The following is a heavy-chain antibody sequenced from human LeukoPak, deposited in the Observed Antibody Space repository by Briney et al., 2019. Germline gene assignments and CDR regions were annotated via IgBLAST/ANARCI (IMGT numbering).Heavy chain of an antibody. CDR1: GYSFTSYW. J-gene: IGHJ6*02. CDR3: ARESIAAAGNDYYGMDV. Sequence: GESLKISCKGSGYSFTSYWTGWVRQMPGKGLEWMGIIYPGDSDTRYSPSFQGQVTISADKSISTAYLQWSSLKASDTAMYYCARESIAAAGNDYYGMDVWGQGTTVTVSS. CDR2: IYPGDSDT. V-gene: IGHV5-51*01. D-gene: IGHD6-13*01.